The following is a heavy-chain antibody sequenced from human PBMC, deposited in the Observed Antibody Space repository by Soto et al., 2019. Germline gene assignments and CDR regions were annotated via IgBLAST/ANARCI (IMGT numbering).Heavy chain of an antibody. V-gene: IGHV3-30*18. CDR1: GFTFSSYG. CDR2: ISYDGSNK. CDR3: AKENVDIVATALRWFDY. Sequence: GGSLRLSCAASGFTFSSYGMHWVRQAPGKGLEWVAVISYDGSNKYYADSVKGRFTISRDNSKNTLYLQMNSLRAEDTAVYFCAKENVDIVATALRWFDYWGQGTLVTVSS. D-gene: IGHD5-12*01. J-gene: IGHJ4*02.